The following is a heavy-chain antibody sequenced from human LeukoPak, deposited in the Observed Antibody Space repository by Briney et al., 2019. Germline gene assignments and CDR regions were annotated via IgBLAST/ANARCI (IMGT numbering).Heavy chain of an antibody. CDR1: GGTFSSYA. CDR2: IIPIFGTA. CDR3: ARRRESSGLIFDY. J-gene: IGHJ4*02. Sequence: SVKVSCKASGGTFSSYAISWVRQAPGQGLEWMGRIIPIFGTANHAQKFQGRVTITTDESTSTAYMELSSLRSEDTAVYYCARRRESSGLIFDYWGQGTLVTVSS. V-gene: IGHV1-69*05. D-gene: IGHD6-19*01.